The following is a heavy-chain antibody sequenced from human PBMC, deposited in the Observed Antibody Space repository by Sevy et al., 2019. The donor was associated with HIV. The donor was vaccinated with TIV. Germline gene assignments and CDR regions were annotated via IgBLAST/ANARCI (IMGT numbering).Heavy chain of an antibody. V-gene: IGHV3-30-3*01. D-gene: IGHD2-2*01. CDR3: AILAVDCVSTNCYGMRSLSFDF. Sequence: GGSLRLSCAASGFTFSSFVMHWVRQAPGKGLEWVAVISHDGSSKYYPDSVKGRFTISRDNAKNTLYLQMNRLRPEDTAVYFCAILAVDCVSTNCYGMRSLSFDFWGQGSLVTVSS. J-gene: IGHJ4*02. CDR2: ISHDGSSK. CDR1: GFTFSSFV.